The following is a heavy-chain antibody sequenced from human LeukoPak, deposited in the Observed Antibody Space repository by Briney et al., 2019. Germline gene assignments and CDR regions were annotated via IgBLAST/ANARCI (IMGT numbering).Heavy chain of an antibody. CDR3: ARDEYDILTGYWDNWFDP. D-gene: IGHD3-9*01. CDR2: IYTSGST. Sequence: SETLSLTCTVSGGSISSYYWSWIRQPAGKGLEWIGRIYTSGSTNYNPSLKSRVTMSVDTSKNQFSLKLSSVTAAGTAVYYCARDEYDILTGYWDNWFDPWGQGTLVTVSS. J-gene: IGHJ5*02. V-gene: IGHV4-4*07. CDR1: GGSISSYY.